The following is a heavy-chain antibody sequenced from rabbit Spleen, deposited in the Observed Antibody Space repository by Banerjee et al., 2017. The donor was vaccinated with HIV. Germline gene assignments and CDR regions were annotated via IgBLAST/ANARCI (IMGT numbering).Heavy chain of an antibody. D-gene: IGHD4-2*01. CDR3: ARDSAGREDFNL. V-gene: IGHV1S40*01. CDR2: IDVSRSGSM. J-gene: IGHJ4*01. CDR1: GFSFNSGYD. Sequence: QQLVESGGGLVKPGASLTLTCKASGFSFNSGYDMRWVRQAPGKGLEWIACIDVSRSGSMQHASWAKGRFTVSKTSSTTVTLQMTSLTAADTATYFCARDSAGREDFNLWGPGTLVTVS.